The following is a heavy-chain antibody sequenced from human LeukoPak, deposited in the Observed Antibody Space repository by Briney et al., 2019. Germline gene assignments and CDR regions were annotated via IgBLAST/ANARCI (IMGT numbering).Heavy chain of an antibody. CDR1: GGSISSGGYY. CDR2: TYYSGST. V-gene: IGHV4-31*03. D-gene: IGHD6-13*01. Sequence: PSQTLSLTCTVSGGSISSGGYYWSWIRQHPGKGLEWIGYTYYSGSTYYNPSLKSRVTISVDTSKNQFSLKLSSVTAADTAVYYCARGIAAAGKVVDYWGQGTLVSVSS. CDR3: ARGIAAAGKVVDY. J-gene: IGHJ4*02.